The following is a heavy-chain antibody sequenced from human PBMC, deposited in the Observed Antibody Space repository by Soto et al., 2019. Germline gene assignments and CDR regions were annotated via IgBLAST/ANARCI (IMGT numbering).Heavy chain of an antibody. CDR3: ARDQVATITEFDY. D-gene: IGHD5-12*01. Sequence: GGSLRLSCAASGFTFSSYGMHWVRQAPGKGLERVAVIWYDGSNKYYADSVKGRFTISRDNSKNTLYLQVNSLRAEDTAVYYCARDQVATITEFDYWGQGTLVTVSS. V-gene: IGHV3-33*01. CDR1: GFTFSSYG. CDR2: IWYDGSNK. J-gene: IGHJ4*02.